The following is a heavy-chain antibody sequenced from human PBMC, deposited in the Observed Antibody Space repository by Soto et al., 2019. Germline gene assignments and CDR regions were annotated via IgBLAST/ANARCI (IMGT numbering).Heavy chain of an antibody. V-gene: IGHV3-30-3*01. CDR2: ISYDGNNK. CDR3: ARPDGRYCSRTTCYDWIDC. J-gene: IGHJ4*02. Sequence: QVQLVESGGGVVQPGRSLRLSCAASGFTFSDYSLHWVRQAPGKGLEWVAVISYDGNNKYYADSVKGRFTMSRDISKNTVYLQMNGLRAEDTALYYCARPDGRYCSRTTCYDWIDCWGQGTLVTVSS. D-gene: IGHD2-2*01. CDR1: GFTFSDYS.